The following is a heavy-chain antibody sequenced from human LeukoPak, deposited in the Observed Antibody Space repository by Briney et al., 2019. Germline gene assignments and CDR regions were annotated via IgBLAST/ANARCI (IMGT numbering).Heavy chain of an antibody. J-gene: IGHJ6*02. CDR1: GFTFSDYY. CDR3: AREDIVVVPAAQSYYYYGMDV. D-gene: IGHD2-2*01. Sequence: GGSLRLSCAASGFTFSDYYMSWIRQAPGKGLEWVSYISSSGSTIYYADSVKGRFTISRDNAKNSLYLQMNSLRAEDTAVYYCAREDIVVVPAAQSYYYYGMDVWGQGTTVTVSS. CDR2: ISSSGSTI. V-gene: IGHV3-11*01.